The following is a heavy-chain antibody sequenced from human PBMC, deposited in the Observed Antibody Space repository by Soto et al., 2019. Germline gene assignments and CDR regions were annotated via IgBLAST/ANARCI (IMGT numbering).Heavy chain of an antibody. D-gene: IGHD3-10*01. CDR2: ISYDGSNK. CDR3: AKDRALLLWFGEGNWFDP. J-gene: IGHJ5*02. V-gene: IGHV3-30*18. CDR1: GFTFSSYG. Sequence: QVQLVASGGGVVQPGRSLRLSCAASGFTFSSYGMHWVRQAPGKGLEWVAVISYDGSNKYYADSVKGRFTISRDNSKNTLYLQMNSLRAEDTAVYYCAKDRALLLWFGEGNWFDPWGQGTLVTVSS.